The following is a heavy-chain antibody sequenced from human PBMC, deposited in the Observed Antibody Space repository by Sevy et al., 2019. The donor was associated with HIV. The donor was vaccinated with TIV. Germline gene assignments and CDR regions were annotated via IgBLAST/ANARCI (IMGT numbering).Heavy chain of an antibody. D-gene: IGHD3-22*01. V-gene: IGHV3-7*01. CDR2: IKQDGSEK. Sequence: GGSLRLSCAASGFTFSSYWMSWVRQAPGKGLEWVANIKQDGSEKNYVDSVKGRFTISRDNAKNSLYLQMNSLRAEDTAVYYCARDGGRDRVVYYYGMDVWGQGTTVTVSS. J-gene: IGHJ6*02. CDR1: GFTFSSYW. CDR3: ARDGGRDRVVYYYGMDV.